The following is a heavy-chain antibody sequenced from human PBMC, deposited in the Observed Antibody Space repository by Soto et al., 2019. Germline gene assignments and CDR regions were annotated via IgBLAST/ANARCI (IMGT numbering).Heavy chain of an antibody. Sequence: EVQLVESGGGLVKPGGSLRLSCAASCFTFSNAWMNWVRQAPGKGLEWFGRIKSKTDGGTTDYAAPVKGRFTISRDDSKNTLYLQMNRLKTEDTAVYYCTTASPVTTFLFLDSDFDYWGQGTLVTVSS. CDR2: IKSKTDGGTT. D-gene: IGHD4-17*01. J-gene: IGHJ4*02. CDR1: CFTFSNAW. V-gene: IGHV3-15*07. CDR3: TTASPVTTFLFLDSDFDY.